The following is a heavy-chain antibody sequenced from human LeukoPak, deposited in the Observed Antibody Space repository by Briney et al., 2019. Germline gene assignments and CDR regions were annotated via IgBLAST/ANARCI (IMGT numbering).Heavy chain of an antibody. D-gene: IGHD3-10*01. V-gene: IGHV3-23*01. Sequence: GGSLRLSCTVSGFTVSSDSMSWVRQAPGEGLEWVSNISGSGGSTYYADSVKGRFTISRDNSKNTLYLQMNSLRAEDTAIYYCAKVHRAYDYDSGSYYDSGFDYWGQGTLVTVSS. J-gene: IGHJ4*02. CDR1: GFTVSSDS. CDR3: AKVHRAYDYDSGSYYDSGFDY. CDR2: ISGSGGST.